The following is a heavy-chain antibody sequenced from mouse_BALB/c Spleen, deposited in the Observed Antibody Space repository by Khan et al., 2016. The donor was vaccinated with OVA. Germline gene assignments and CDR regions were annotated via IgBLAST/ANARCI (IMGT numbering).Heavy chain of an antibody. CDR2: INPNNGYT. V-gene: IGHV1-18*01. D-gene: IGHD1-1*01. Sequence: VQLKQSGPEVVKPGASVKIPCKASGYTFTDYNMDWVKQSHGKSLEWIGDINPNNGYTIYNQKFKGKATLTEDKSSTTAYMELRSLTSEDTAVFYCVRGGNYYGSSSWFAYWGQGTLVTVSA. CDR1: GYTFTDYN. J-gene: IGHJ3*01. CDR3: VRGGNYYGSSSWFAY.